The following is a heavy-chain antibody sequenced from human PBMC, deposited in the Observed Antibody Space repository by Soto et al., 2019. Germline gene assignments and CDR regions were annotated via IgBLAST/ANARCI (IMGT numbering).Heavy chain of an antibody. V-gene: IGHV3-23*01. CDR1: GFTFSSYA. Sequence: GGSLRLSCAASGFTFSSYAMSWVRQAPGKGLEWVSAISGSGASTYYADSVKGRFTISRDNSKNTLYLQMNSLRAEDTAVYYCEKDRRGYSYGYDYWGQGTLVTVSS. CDR3: EKDRRGYSYGYDY. D-gene: IGHD5-18*01. CDR2: ISGSGAST. J-gene: IGHJ4*02.